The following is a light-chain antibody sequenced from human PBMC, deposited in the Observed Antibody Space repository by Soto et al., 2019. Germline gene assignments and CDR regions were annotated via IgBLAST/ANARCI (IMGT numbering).Light chain of an antibody. J-gene: IGKJ1*01. Sequence: EIVKTQSPATLSVSPGERAPLSCRASQSVSSNLAWYQQKPDQAPRLLIYGASTRATGIPARFSGSGSGTEFTLTISSLQSEDFAVYYCQQYNNWPLFGQGTKVEIK. CDR1: QSVSSN. CDR2: GAS. V-gene: IGKV3-15*01. CDR3: QQYNNWPL.